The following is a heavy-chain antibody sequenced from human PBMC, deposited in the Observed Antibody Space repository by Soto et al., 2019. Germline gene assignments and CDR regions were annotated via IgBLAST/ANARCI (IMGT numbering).Heavy chain of an antibody. CDR1: GGSFSGYY. D-gene: IGHD2-15*01. Sequence: SETLSLTCAVYGGSFSGYYWSWIRQPPGKGLEWIGEINHSGSTNYNPSLKSRVTISVDTSKNQFSLKLSSVTAADTAVYYCARGNIVVVVAATSYYYYYMDVWGKGTTVTVSS. CDR3: ARGNIVVVVAATSYYYYYMDV. CDR2: INHSGST. J-gene: IGHJ6*03. V-gene: IGHV4-34*01.